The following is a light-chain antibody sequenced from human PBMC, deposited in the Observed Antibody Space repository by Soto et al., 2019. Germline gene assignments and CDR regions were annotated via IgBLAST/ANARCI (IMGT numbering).Light chain of an antibody. CDR3: QQYGSSPRT. V-gene: IGKV3-20*01. Sequence: EIVLTQSPGTLSLSPGERATLSCRASQSVSSSYLAWYQQKPGQAPRLLIYRASSMAPGIPDRFSGSGSGTDFALTISRLEPEDFAVYYCQQYGSSPRTFGQGTKLELK. CDR2: RAS. CDR1: QSVSSSY. J-gene: IGKJ2*01.